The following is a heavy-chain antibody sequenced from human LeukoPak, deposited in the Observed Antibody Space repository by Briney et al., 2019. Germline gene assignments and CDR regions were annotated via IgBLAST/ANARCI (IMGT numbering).Heavy chain of an antibody. Sequence: NASETLSPTCAVSGGSVSSSNWWTWIRQPPGKGLAWIWVSHQSGSTNYNPSLNSRVTISVDKSKNQFSLKLSSVTAADTAVYYCARTEAFCSDTSCSNWFDPWGQGDLVTVSS. J-gene: IGHJ5*02. CDR3: ARTEAFCSDTSCSNWFDP. D-gene: IGHD2-2*01. V-gene: IGHV4-4*02. CDR1: GGSVSSSNW. CDR2: SHQSGST.